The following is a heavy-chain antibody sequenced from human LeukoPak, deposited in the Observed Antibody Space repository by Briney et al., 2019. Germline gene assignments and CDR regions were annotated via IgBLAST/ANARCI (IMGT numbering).Heavy chain of an antibody. V-gene: IGHV4-61*02. CDR3: ARTPTMVRGIRFDP. D-gene: IGHD3-10*01. CDR2: IYTSGST. J-gene: IGHJ5*02. Sequence: SETLSLTCTVSGGSISSGSYYWSWIRQPAGKGLEWIGRIYTSGSTNYNPSLKSRVTISVDTSKNQFSLKLSSVTAADTAVYYCARTPTMVRGIRFDPWGQGTLVIVSS. CDR1: GGSISSGSYY.